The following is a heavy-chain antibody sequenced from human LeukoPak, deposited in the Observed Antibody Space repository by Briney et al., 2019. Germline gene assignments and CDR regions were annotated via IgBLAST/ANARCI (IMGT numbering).Heavy chain of an antibody. CDR2: ISSSSSYI. D-gene: IGHD2-2*01. CDR1: GFTFSSYS. V-gene: IGHV3-21*01. J-gene: IGHJ6*03. Sequence: GGSLRLSCAASGFTFSSYSMNWVRQAPGKGLEWVSSISSSSSYIYYADSVKSRFTISRDNAKNSLYLQMNSLRAEDTAVYYCARGEYQLLFRISGYMDVWGKGTTVTVSS. CDR3: ARGEYQLLFRISGYMDV.